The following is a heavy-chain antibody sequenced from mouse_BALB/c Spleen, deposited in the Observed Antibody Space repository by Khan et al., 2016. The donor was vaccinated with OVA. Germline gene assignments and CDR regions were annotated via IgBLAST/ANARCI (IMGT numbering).Heavy chain of an antibody. CDR1: GYTFTTYT. D-gene: IGHD2-14*01. Sequence: VQLQQSGAELARPGASVKMSCKASGYTFTTYTIHWVKQRPGQGLEWIGYIIPSNDYTNYNQKFKDRATLTEDKSSSTAYMQLSSLTSEDSAVYYCVREGAYYRSDGWFAYWGQGTLVTVSA. J-gene: IGHJ3*01. CDR3: VREGAYYRSDGWFAY. CDR2: IIPSNDYT. V-gene: IGHV1-4*01.